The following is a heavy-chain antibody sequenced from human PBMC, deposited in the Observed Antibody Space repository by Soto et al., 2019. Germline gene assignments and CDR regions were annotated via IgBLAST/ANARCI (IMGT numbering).Heavy chain of an antibody. CDR3: ARETGYYGGYNWFHP. J-gene: IGHJ5*02. CDR1: GGSISAAAYY. V-gene: IGHV4-31*03. Sequence: SETLSLTCTVSGGSISAAAYYWSWIRQLPGKGLEWIGYIYYNGDTYYNPSLERRVTISLDTSENQFSLELTSVTAADTAVYYCARETGYYGGYNWFHPWGQGTLVTVSS. D-gene: IGHD3-3*01. CDR2: IYYNGDT.